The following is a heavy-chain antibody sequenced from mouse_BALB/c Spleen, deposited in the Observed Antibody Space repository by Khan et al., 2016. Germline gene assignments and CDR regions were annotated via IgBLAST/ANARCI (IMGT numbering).Heavy chain of an antibody. D-gene: IGHD1-1*01. CDR3: ARHLGNYVSPWYFDV. J-gene: IGHJ1*01. Sequence: EVELVESGGGLVQPGGSLKLSCATSGFTFSDYYMYWVRQTPEKRLEWVAYISNGGDNTYYPDTVKGRFTISRDNAKNILYLQMSRLKSEDTAMYYCARHLGNYVSPWYFDVWGAGTTVTVSS. CDR1: GFTFSDYY. CDR2: ISNGGDNT. V-gene: IGHV5-12*02.